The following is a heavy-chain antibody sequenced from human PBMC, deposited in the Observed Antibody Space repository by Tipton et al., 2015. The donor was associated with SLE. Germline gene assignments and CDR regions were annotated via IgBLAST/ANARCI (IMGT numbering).Heavy chain of an antibody. CDR2: IYYSGST. Sequence: LRLSCTVSGGSISSYYWSWVRQPPGKGLEWIGYIYYSGSTNYNPSLKSRVTISVDTSKNQFSLKLSSVTAADTAVYHCARVDELLFDYWGQGTLVTVSS. D-gene: IGHD1-26*01. V-gene: IGHV4-59*01. CDR3: ARVDELLFDY. J-gene: IGHJ4*02. CDR1: GGSISSYY.